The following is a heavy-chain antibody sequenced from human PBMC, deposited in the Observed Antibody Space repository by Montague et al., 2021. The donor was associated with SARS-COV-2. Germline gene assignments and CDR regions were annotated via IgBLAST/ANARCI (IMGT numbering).Heavy chain of an antibody. V-gene: IGHV6-1*01. CDR2: TYYRSKWYN. D-gene: IGHD4-11*01. J-gene: IGHJ4*02. CDR1: GDSVPSNIAT. Sequence: CAISGDSVPSNIATWNWIRQSPSRGLEWLGRTYYRSKWYNDYAESVKSRITIDPDTSKHQFSLHLNSVTPEDTAVYYCARISVGSKYYFDFWGQGTLVTVSS. CDR3: ARISVGSKYYFDF.